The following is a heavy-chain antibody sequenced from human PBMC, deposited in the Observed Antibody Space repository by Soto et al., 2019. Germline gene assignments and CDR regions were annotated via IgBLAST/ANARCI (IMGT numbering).Heavy chain of an antibody. D-gene: IGHD6-19*01. Sequence: QTLSLTCAISGDRVSSNSVAWYWIRQSPSRGLEWLGRTYYRSKWYHDYAVSVKSRITISPDTSKNQFSLQLTSATPRHTAVYYCARGGFYMSVANFDCWCQGTLVTVSS. J-gene: IGHJ4*02. CDR1: GDRVSSNSVA. V-gene: IGHV6-1*01. CDR2: TYYRSKWYH. CDR3: ARGGFYMSVANFDC.